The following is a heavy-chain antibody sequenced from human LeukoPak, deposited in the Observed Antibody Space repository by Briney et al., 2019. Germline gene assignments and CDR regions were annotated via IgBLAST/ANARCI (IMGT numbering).Heavy chain of an antibody. CDR1: GFTFSSYA. CDR3: AKEELYYYDSSGYSN. V-gene: IGHV3-23*01. Sequence: GGPLRLSCAASGFTFSSYAMSWVRQAPGKGLEWVSGISGSGGSTYYADSVKGRFTISRDNSKNTLYLQMNSLRAEDTAVYYCAKEELYYYDSSGYSNWGQGTLVTVSS. CDR2: ISGSGGST. J-gene: IGHJ4*02. D-gene: IGHD3-22*01.